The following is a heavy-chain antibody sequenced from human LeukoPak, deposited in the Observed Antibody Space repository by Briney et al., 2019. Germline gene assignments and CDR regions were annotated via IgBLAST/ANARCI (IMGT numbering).Heavy chain of an antibody. D-gene: IGHD2-15*01. Sequence: SETLSLTCTVSGGSISSYYWSWIRQPPGKGLEWIGYIYYSGSTNYNPSLKSRVTISVDTSKNQFSLKLSSVTAADTAVYYCARHYVRVAGHYYHGMDVWGQGTTVTVSS. CDR1: GGSISSYY. CDR3: ARHYVRVAGHYYHGMDV. J-gene: IGHJ6*02. CDR2: IYYSGST. V-gene: IGHV4-59*08.